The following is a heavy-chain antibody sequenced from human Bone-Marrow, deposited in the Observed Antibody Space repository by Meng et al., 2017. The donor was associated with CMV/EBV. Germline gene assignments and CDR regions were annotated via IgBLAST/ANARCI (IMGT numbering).Heavy chain of an antibody. J-gene: IGHJ1*01. CDR1: FTGYY. V-gene: IGHV4-34*01. CDR3: ARGPRITIFGVVIIGYFQH. CDR2: INHSGST. Sequence: FTGYYRSCIRQPPGRGLEWIGEINHSGSTNYNPSHKSRVTISVDTSKIQFSLKLSSVTAADTAVYYCARGPRITIFGVVIIGYFQHWGQGTLVTVSS. D-gene: IGHD3-3*01.